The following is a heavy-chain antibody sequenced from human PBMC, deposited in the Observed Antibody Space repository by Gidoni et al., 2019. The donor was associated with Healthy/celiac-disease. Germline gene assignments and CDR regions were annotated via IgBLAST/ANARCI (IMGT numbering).Heavy chain of an antibody. CDR3: ARAEAVAHSCYDSSGYYYSYYSYGMDV. J-gene: IGHJ6*02. D-gene: IGHD3-22*01. Sequence: EVQLVESGGGFVQPGGAVRRATAAAGFTFSICLIACVRQAPWKGLEWVPNIKQERSEKYYVKSVKGRLTISRDNANNSLYLQKNSQRAGDTAVYYCARAEAVAHSCYDSSGYYYSYYSYGMDVWGQGTTVTVSS. CDR1: GFTFSICL. V-gene: IGHV3-7*01. CDR2: IKQERSEK.